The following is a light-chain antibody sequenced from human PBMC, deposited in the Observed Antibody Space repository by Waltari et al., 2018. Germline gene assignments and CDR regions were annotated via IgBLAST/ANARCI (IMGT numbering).Light chain of an antibody. Sequence: QSALTQPPSASGSPGQSITISCTGTSSDVGASNFFSWYQQYPGRPPKVLIYEVTQRPSGVPDRFSGSKSGNTASLTVSGLQAEDEADYYCSSYGGTNNFVLFGGGTKLTVL. CDR3: SSYGGTNNFVL. J-gene: IGLJ2*01. CDR2: EVT. CDR1: SSDVGASNF. V-gene: IGLV2-8*01.